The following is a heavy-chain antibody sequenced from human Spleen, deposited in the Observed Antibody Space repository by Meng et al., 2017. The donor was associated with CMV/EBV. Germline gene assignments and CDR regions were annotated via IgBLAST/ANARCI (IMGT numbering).Heavy chain of an antibody. V-gene: IGHV3-23*01. CDR3: ATYSSGLNFDY. J-gene: IGHJ4*02. CDR1: GFTFSSYA. CDR2: ISGSGGST. D-gene: IGHD6-19*01. Sequence: GESLKISCAASGFTFSSYAMSWVRQAPGKGLEWVSAISGSGGSTYYADSVKGRFTISGDNSKNTLYLQMNSLRAEDTAVYYCATYSSGLNFDYWGQGTLVTVSS.